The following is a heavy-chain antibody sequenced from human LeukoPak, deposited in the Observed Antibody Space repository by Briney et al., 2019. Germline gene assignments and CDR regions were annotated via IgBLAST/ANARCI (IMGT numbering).Heavy chain of an antibody. Sequence: NPSETLSLTCTVSGGSISSSSYYWGWIRQPPGKGLEWIGSIYYSGSTYYNPSLKSRVTISVDTSKNQFSLKLSSVTAADTAVYYCAREQSSSTPFDYWGQGTLVTVSS. J-gene: IGHJ4*02. CDR3: AREQSSSTPFDY. CDR2: IYYSGST. D-gene: IGHD6-6*01. V-gene: IGHV4-39*07. CDR1: GGSISSSSYY.